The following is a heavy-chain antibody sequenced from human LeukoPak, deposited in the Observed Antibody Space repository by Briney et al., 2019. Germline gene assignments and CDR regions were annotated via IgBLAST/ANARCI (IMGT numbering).Heavy chain of an antibody. J-gene: IGHJ4*02. CDR3: ATDPPYSGYDYRGSRSWYQSDY. D-gene: IGHD5-12*01. CDR2: DDPEDGET. V-gene: IGHV1-69-2*01. Sequence: ATVKISCKVSGYTFTDYYMQWVQQAPGKGLEWMGLDDPEDGETIYAEKFQGRVTITADTSTDTAYMELSSLRSEDTAVYYCATDPPYSGYDYRGSRSWYQSDYWGQGTLVTVSS. CDR1: GYTFTDYY.